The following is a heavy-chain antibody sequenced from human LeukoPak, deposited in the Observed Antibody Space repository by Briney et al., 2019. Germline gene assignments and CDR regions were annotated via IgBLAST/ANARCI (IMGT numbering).Heavy chain of an antibody. CDR2: IYYSGST. CDR1: GGSISSYY. J-gene: IGHJ6*03. D-gene: IGHD6-13*01. Sequence: SETLSLTCTVSGGSISSYYWSWIRQPPGKGLEWIGYIYYSGSTNYNPSLKSRLSISIDTSKNQFSLKLSSVTAADTAVYYCARDERAAAGNYYYYHYMDVWGKGTTVTISS. CDR3: ARDERAAAGNYYYYHYMDV. V-gene: IGHV4-59*12.